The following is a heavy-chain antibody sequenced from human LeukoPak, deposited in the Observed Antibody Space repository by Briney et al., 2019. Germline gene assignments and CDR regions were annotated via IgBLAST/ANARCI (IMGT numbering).Heavy chain of an antibody. V-gene: IGHV3-30*14. D-gene: IGHD7-27*01. CDR3: VGELGVKSFDY. Sequence: HPGGSLRLSCAASGFTFSSYAMSWVRQAPGKGLEWVASVSFDGSWAESVQGRFSISRDNFRNTLYLYMSSLRPEDTAVYYCVGELGVKSFDYWGQGTLVTVSS. J-gene: IGHJ4*02. CDR1: GFTFSSYA. CDR2: VSFDGS.